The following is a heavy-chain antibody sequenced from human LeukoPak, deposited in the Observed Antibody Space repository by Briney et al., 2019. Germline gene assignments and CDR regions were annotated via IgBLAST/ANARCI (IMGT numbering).Heavy chain of an antibody. CDR2: IIPICGTA. CDR1: GGTFSSYA. CDR3: ARNGEDELPIDY. Sequence: ASVKVSCKASGGTFSSYAISWVRQAPGQGLEWIGRIIPICGTANYAQKFQGRVTITTDESTSTAYMELSSLRSEDTAVYYCARNGEDELPIDYWGQGTLVTVSS. D-gene: IGHD4-17*01. V-gene: IGHV1-69*05. J-gene: IGHJ4*02.